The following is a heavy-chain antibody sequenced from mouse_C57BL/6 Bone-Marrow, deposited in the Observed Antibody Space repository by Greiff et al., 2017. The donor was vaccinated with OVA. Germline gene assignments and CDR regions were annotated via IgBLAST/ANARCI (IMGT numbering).Heavy chain of an antibody. CDR2: IHPNSGST. D-gene: IGHD2-3*01. Sequence: VQLQQSGAELVKPGASVKSSCKASGYTFTSYWMHWVKQRPGQGLEWIGMIHPNSGSTNYNEKFKSKATLTVDKSSSTAYMQLSSLTSEDSAVYYCARGDGWLRDYWGQGTTLTVSS. CDR1: GYTFTSYW. J-gene: IGHJ2*01. V-gene: IGHV1-64*01. CDR3: ARGDGWLRDY.